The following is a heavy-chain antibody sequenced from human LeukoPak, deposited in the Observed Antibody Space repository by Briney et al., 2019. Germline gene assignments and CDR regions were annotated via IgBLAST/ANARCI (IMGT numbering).Heavy chain of an antibody. D-gene: IGHD3-16*01. V-gene: IGHV3-33*01. J-gene: IGHJ4*02. Sequence: GRSLRLSCAASGFTFSSYGMHRVRQAPGKGLEWVAVIWYDGSNKYYADSVKGRFTISRDNSKNTMYLQMNSLSAEDTAVYYCARGGRGKYYFDYWGQGTLVTASS. CDR1: GFTFSSYG. CDR2: IWYDGSNK. CDR3: ARGGRGKYYFDY.